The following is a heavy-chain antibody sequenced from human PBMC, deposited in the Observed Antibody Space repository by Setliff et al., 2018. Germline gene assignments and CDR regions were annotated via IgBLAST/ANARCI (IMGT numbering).Heavy chain of an antibody. CDR2: ISWDGTKT. Sequence: GESLKISCVASGYTFSSYAIHWVRQAPGKGLEWVALISWDGTKTSYADSVRGRFTISRDGSKSTLYLDMSSLRSEDTAVYYCAKVLDTTGYYYFDFWGQGTQVTV. J-gene: IGHJ4*02. V-gene: IGHV3-30*18. D-gene: IGHD3-22*01. CDR3: AKVLDTTGYYYFDF. CDR1: GYTFSSYA.